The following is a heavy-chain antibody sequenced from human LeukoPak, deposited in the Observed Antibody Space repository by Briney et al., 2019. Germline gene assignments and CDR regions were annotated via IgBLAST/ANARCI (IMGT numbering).Heavy chain of an antibody. CDR3: ARDSADCSGGTCYSAEYFQH. J-gene: IGHJ1*01. Sequence: GASVKVSCKASGYTFTSYGISWVRQAPGQGLEWMGWISAYNGNTDYAQKLQGRVTMTTDTSTSTAYMELRSLRFDDTAVYYCARDSADCSGGTCYSAEYFQHWGQGTLVTVSS. D-gene: IGHD2-15*01. CDR2: ISAYNGNT. CDR1: GYTFTSYG. V-gene: IGHV1-18*01.